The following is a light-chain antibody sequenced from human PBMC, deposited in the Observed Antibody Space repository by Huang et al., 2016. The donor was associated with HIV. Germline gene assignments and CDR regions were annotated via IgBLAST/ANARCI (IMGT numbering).Light chain of an antibody. V-gene: IGKV2-28*01. CDR1: QSLLHSNGYNY. Sequence: DIVMTQSPLSLPVTPGEPDSISCRSRQSLLHSNGYNYFDWYLQKTGQSPQLLIYVGSNRAAWGPYRFSGSGSGTDFTLRISSVEAEDVGVYYCMQALQTPRTFGQGTKLEIK. CDR2: VGS. CDR3: MQALQTPRT. J-gene: IGKJ2*01.